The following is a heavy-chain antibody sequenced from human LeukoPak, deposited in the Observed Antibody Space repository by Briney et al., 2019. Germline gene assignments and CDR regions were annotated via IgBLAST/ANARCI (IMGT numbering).Heavy chain of an antibody. CDR1: GFMFSDYW. V-gene: IGHV3-7*01. CDR3: ARDRICRNPACHAWGGGDC. Sequence: GGSLRLSCAASGFMFSDYWMSWVRQSPGKGLEWVANIKQDGSEQYYVDSVKGRFTISRDNAKNSVYLQMNSLGAEDTAVYYCARDRICRNPACHAWGGGDCWGQGTLITVSS. J-gene: IGHJ4*02. CDR2: IKQDGSEQ. D-gene: IGHD3-16*01.